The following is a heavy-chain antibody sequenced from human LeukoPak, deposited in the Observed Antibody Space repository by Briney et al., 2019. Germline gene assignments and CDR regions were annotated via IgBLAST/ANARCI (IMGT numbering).Heavy chain of an antibody. V-gene: IGHV3-21*01. Sequence: GGSLRLSCAASGFIFTTYSVNWVRQAPGKGLEWVSSIDDSSSYIYYADSVKGRFTISRDNAKNSLYLQMNSLRAEDTAVYYCARDGGYSGSGLLDAFDIWGQGTMVTVSS. CDR3: ARDGGYSGSGLLDAFDI. D-gene: IGHD5-12*01. CDR2: IDDSSSYI. J-gene: IGHJ3*02. CDR1: GFIFTTYS.